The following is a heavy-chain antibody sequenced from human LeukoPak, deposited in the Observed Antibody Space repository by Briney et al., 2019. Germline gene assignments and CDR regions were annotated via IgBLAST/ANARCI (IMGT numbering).Heavy chain of an antibody. D-gene: IGHD5-18*01. Sequence: PSETLSLTCTVSGGSISNYYWGWIRQPPGKGLEWIGYFYYSGSTNYNPSLKSRVTISVDTSKNQFSLKLSSVTAADTAVYYCARVNTDDGWDYFDYWGQGTLVTVSS. CDR1: GGSISNYY. V-gene: IGHV4-59*01. J-gene: IGHJ4*02. CDR2: FYYSGST. CDR3: ARVNTDDGWDYFDY.